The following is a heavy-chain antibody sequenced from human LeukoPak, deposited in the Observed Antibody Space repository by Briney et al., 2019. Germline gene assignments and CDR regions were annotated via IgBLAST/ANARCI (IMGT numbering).Heavy chain of an antibody. J-gene: IGHJ4*02. CDR3: ARGRLAVGGYYFDY. CDR2: IYYSGST. CDR1: GGSISSGGYY. D-gene: IGHD6-19*01. V-gene: IGHV4-31*03. Sequence: SETLSLTCTVSGGSISSGGYYWSWIRQHPGKGLEWIGYIYYSGSTYYNPSLKSRVTISVDTSKNQFSLKLSSVTAADTAVYYCARGRLAVGGYYFDYWGQGTLVTVSS.